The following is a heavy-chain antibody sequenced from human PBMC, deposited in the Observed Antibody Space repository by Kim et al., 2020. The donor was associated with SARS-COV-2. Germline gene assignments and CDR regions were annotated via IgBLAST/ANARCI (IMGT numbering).Heavy chain of an antibody. V-gene: IGHV4-34*01. CDR1: GGSFSGHY. CDR2: INHAGRT. D-gene: IGHD2-8*01. CDR3: ARGLGSRNGADLFWAYYFQY. Sequence: SETLSLTCAVYGGSFSGHYWSWIRQSPGKGLEWIGEINHAGRTNYNPSLKSRLTMSVDTSKNQFSLKLTSVTAADMAVYYCARGLGSRNGADLFWAYYFQYWGQGTLVTVSS. J-gene: IGHJ4*02.